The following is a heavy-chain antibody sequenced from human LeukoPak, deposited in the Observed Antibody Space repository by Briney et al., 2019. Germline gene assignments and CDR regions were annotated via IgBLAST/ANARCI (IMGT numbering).Heavy chain of an antibody. CDR1: GGSISSSSYY. Sequence: SETLSLTCTVSGGSISSSSYYWGWIRQPPGKGLEWIGSIYYSGSTYYNPSLKSRVTISVDTSKNQFSLKLSSVTAADTAVYYCARVQSSSWGFDYWGQGTLVTVSS. J-gene: IGHJ4*02. CDR3: ARVQSSSWGFDY. V-gene: IGHV4-39*07. D-gene: IGHD6-13*01. CDR2: IYYSGST.